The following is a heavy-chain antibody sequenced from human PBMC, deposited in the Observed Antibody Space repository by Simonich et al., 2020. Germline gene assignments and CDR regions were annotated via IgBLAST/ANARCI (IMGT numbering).Heavy chain of an antibody. CDR1: GGAFSGYY. J-gene: IGHJ3*02. D-gene: IGHD1-1*01. CDR3: AREKGWKNAFDI. CDR2: INHSGST. Sequence: QVQLQQWGAGLLKPWETLSLTCAVYGGAFSGYYWSWTRLPPGKGREWIGEINHSGSTNYNPSLKRRGTISVDPSKTQFSLKLSSGTAADTAVYYCAREKGWKNAFDIWGQGTMVTVSS. V-gene: IGHV4-34*01.